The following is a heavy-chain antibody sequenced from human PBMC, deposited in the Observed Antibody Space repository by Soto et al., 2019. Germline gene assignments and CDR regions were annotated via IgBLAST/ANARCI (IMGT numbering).Heavy chain of an antibody. V-gene: IGHV3-30*04. CDR3: AKTRGYSYDYGMGV. Sequence: QVQLVESGGGVVQPGRSLRLSCAASGFTFSSYAMHWVRQAPGKGLEWVAVISYDGRRKNYADSAKGRFTISRDDSKNTVYLQMNSLRPEDTAVYYCAKTRGYSYDYGMGVWGQGTPVAVSS. CDR1: GFTFSSYA. D-gene: IGHD5-18*01. CDR2: ISYDGRRK. J-gene: IGHJ6*02.